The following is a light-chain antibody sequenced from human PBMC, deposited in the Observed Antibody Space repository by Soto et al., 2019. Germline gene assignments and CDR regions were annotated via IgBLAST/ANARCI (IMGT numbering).Light chain of an antibody. CDR1: TGAVTSSHY. CDR2: DTS. CDR3: LLSYSGTSWV. J-gene: IGLJ3*02. V-gene: IGLV7-46*01. Sequence: QAVVTQEPSLTVSPGGTVTLTCGSTTGAVTSSHYPYWFQQKPGQAPRTLIYDTSNKHSWTPARFSGSLLGGKAALTLAGAHTDDEADYYCLLSYSGTSWVFGGGTKVTVL.